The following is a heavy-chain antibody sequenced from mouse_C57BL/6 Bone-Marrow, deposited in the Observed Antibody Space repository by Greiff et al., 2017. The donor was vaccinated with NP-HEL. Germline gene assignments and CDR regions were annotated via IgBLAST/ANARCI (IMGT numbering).Heavy chain of an antibody. CDR3: ARYRWDWFAY. D-gene: IGHD4-1*01. CDR1: GYTFTSYW. CDR2: IYPSDSET. V-gene: IGHV1-61*01. J-gene: IGHJ3*01. Sequence: QVQLQQPGAELVRPGSSVKLSCKASGYTFTSYWMDWVKQRPGQGLEWIGNIYPSDSETHYNQKFKDKATLTVDKSSSTAYMQLSSLTSEDSAVYYCARYRWDWFAYWGQGTLVTVSA.